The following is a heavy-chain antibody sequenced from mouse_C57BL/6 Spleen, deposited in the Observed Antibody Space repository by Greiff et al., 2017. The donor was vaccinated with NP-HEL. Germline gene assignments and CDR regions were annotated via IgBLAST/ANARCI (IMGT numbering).Heavy chain of an antibody. D-gene: IGHD2-3*01. J-gene: IGHJ4*01. CDR3: ARDGYYLYAIDY. CDR2: IHPSGSDT. Sequence: QVQLQQPGAELVKPGASVKVSCKASGYTFTSYWMQWVKQRPGQGLEWIGRIHPSGSDTNYNQKFKGKATLTVDKSSNTAYMQLSSLTTDDSSIYYSARDGYYLYAIDYWGQGTSVTVSS. V-gene: IGHV1-74*01. CDR1: GYTFTSYW.